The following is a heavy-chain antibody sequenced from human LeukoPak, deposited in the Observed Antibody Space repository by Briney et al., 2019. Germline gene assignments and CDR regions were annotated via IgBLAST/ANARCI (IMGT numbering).Heavy chain of an antibody. CDR3: AKDLRYSGSYLFDC. V-gene: IGHV3-9*01. CDR1: GFIFDDYA. Sequence: GRSLRLSCAASGFIFDDYAMHWVRQAPGKSLEWVSGIGWNSASIDYADSVKGRFTISRDNAKNSLYLQMNSLRDEDTALYYCAKDLRYSGSYLFDCWGQGTLVTVSS. D-gene: IGHD1-26*01. CDR2: IGWNSASI. J-gene: IGHJ4*02.